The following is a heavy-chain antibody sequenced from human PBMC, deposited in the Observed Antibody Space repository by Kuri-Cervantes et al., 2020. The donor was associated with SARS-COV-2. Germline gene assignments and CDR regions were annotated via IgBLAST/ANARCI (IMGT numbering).Heavy chain of an antibody. Sequence: SQTLSLTGAVSGGSISSGGYSWSWIRQPPGKGLEWIGYIYHSGSTYYNPSLKSRVTISVDRSKNQFSLKLSSVTAADTAVYYCARELVVPAATGYYYYGMDVWGRGTTVTVSS. J-gene: IGHJ6*02. CDR2: IYHSGST. V-gene: IGHV4-30-2*01. CDR3: ARELVVPAATGYYYYGMDV. D-gene: IGHD2-2*01. CDR1: GGSISSGGYS.